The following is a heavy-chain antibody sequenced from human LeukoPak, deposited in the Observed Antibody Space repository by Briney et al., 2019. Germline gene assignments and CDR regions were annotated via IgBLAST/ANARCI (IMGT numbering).Heavy chain of an antibody. CDR2: ISGSGGST. V-gene: IGHV3-23*01. CDR3: AKDQVSGWSHYFDY. Sequence: GGSLRLSCAASGFTVSSNYMSWVRQAPGKELEWVSAISGSGGSTYYADSVKGRFTISRDNSKNTLYLQMNSLRAEDTAVYYCAKDQVSGWSHYFDYWGQGTLVTVSS. CDR1: GFTVSSNY. D-gene: IGHD6-19*01. J-gene: IGHJ4*02.